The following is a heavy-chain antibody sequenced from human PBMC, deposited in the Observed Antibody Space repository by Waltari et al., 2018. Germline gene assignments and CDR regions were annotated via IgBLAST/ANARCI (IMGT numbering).Heavy chain of an antibody. V-gene: IGHV3-74*01. CDR2: IRYDGGTQ. J-gene: IGHJ4*02. Sequence: EVQLVESGGDLVQPGGPLSPSGAASGFPFSNYWLHWVRQAPGKGLVWVARIRYDGGTQAYADSVKGRFTISRDNAKNTLFLQMSGLGAEDTAVYYCTRDLSWVLFDSWGQGTLVTVSS. CDR3: TRDLSWVLFDS. CDR1: GFPFSNYW. D-gene: IGHD6-13*01.